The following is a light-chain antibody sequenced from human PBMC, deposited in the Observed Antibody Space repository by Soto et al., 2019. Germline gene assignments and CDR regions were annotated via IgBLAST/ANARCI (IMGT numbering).Light chain of an antibody. CDR2: EVS. J-gene: IGLJ2*01. Sequence: QSALTQPPSAPGSPGQSVTSACTGTISDVGGYNYVSWYQQHPGKAPKLMIYEVSKRPSGVPDRFSGSKSGNTASLTVSGLQAEDEADYYCSSYAGSNNLVFGGGTKRTVL. V-gene: IGLV2-8*01. CDR1: ISDVGGYNY. CDR3: SSYAGSNNLV.